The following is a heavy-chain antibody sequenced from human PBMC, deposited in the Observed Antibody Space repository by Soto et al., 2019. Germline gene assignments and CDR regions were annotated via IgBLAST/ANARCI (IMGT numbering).Heavy chain of an antibody. CDR1: GGSISSRGYC. V-gene: IGHV4-31*03. CDR2: IYYSGST. J-gene: IGHJ4*02. Sequence: PSVTLSLSCTVAGGSISSRGYCWTLIRKHPQKGLEWIGHIYYSGSTYYNPSLKSRVTVSVDTSKNQFSLKLSSVTAADTAVYYCAREYYYDSSGFDYWGQGTLVTVSS. CDR3: AREYYYDSSGFDY. D-gene: IGHD3-22*01.